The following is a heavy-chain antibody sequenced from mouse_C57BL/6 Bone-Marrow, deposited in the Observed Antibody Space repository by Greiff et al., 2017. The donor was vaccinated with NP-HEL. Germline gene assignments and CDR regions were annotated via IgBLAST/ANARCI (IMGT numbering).Heavy chain of an antibody. CDR3: APHWAWFAY. CDR2: IWSGGST. J-gene: IGHJ3*01. Sequence: VKLMESGPGLVQPSQSLSITCTVSGFSLTRHDVHWVRQSPGKGLEWLGVIWSGGSTDYNAAFISRLRIRKDNSKSQVFFKMNSLQADDTAIYYCAPHWAWFAYWGQGTLVSVSA. CDR1: GFSLTRHD. D-gene: IGHD4-1*01. V-gene: IGHV2-2*01.